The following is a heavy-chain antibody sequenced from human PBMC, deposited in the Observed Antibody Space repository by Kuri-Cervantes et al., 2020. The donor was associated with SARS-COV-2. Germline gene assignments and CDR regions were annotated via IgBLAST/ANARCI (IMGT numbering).Heavy chain of an antibody. Sequence: SEKVSCKASGYTFTSYDISWVRQATGQGLEWMGWMNPNSGSTGYAQKFQGRVTMTRDTSITTAYLEMNSLTSDDTAVYYCARLRQLEEGYWGQGTLVTVSS. D-gene: IGHD1-1*01. CDR1: GYTFTSYD. J-gene: IGHJ4*02. CDR2: MNPNSGST. CDR3: ARLRQLEEGY. V-gene: IGHV1-8*02.